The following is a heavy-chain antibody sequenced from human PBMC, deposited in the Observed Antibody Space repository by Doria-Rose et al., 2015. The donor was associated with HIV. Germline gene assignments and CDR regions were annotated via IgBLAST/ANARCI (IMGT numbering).Heavy chain of an antibody. V-gene: IGHV2-26*01. CDR3: ARIKSSGWYHKYYFDF. J-gene: IGHJ4*02. Sequence: QVTLKESGPVLVKPTETLTLACTVSGVSLSSPGMGVSWIRQPPGKALEWLANIFSDDERSYITSLKSRLTISRGTSKSQVVPTMTDMDPVDTATYYCARIKSSGWYHKYYFDFWGQGTLVIVSA. CDR2: IFSDDER. CDR1: GVSLSSPGMG. D-gene: IGHD6-13*01.